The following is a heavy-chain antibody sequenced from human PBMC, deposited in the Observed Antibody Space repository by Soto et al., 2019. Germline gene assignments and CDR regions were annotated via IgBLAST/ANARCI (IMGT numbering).Heavy chain of an antibody. J-gene: IGHJ4*02. CDR3: ARVRADSSCYYYRWLVRYPLKTDY. CDR1: GFTFSSYA. D-gene: IGHD3-22*01. Sequence: QVQLVESGGGVVQPGRSLRLSCAASGFTFSSYAMHWVRQAPGKGLEWVAVISYDGSNKYYADSVKGRFTISRDNSKNTLYLQMNSLRAEDTAVYYCARVRADSSCYYYRWLVRYPLKTDYWGQGTLVTVSS. CDR2: ISYDGSNK. V-gene: IGHV3-30-3*01.